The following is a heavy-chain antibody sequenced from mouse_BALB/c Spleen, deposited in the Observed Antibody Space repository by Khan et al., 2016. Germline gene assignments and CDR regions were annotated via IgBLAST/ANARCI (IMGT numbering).Heavy chain of an antibody. CDR1: GSSITSDYA. Sequence: QLEESGPGLVKPSQSLSLTCTVTGSSITSDYAWNWIRQFPGNKLEWMAYISYSVSTSYNPSLKSRISITRDTSKNQFFLQLNSVTTEDTATYYCTSERYNYNSRAWFAYWGQGTLVTVSA. CDR3: TSERYNYNSRAWFAY. CDR2: ISYSVST. D-gene: IGHD1-1*01. J-gene: IGHJ3*01. V-gene: IGHV3-2*02.